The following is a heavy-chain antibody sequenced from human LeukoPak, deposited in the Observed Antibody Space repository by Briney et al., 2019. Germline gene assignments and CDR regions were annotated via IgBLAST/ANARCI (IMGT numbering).Heavy chain of an antibody. D-gene: IGHD3-22*01. CDR1: GFTFSSYE. J-gene: IGHJ4*02. V-gene: IGHV3-23*03. Sequence: GGSLRLSCAASGFTFSSYEMTWVRQAPGKGLEWVSVIYTDGSTKYADSVKGRFTISRDNSKNTLYLQMNSLRAEDTAVYYCAKAVDYDSSGYYYTLLRYDYWGQGTLVTVSS. CDR2: IYTDGST. CDR3: AKAVDYDSSGYYYTLLRYDY.